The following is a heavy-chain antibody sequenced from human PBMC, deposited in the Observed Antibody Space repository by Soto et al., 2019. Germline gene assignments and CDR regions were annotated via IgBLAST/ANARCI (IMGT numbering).Heavy chain of an antibody. CDR3: ASRAYGGNSGVPYYYGMDV. V-gene: IGHV1-69*13. D-gene: IGHD2-21*02. Sequence: SVKVSCKASGGTFSSYAISWVRQAPGQGLAWMGGIIPIFGTANYAQKFQGRVTITADESTSTAYMELSSLRSEDTAVYYCASRAYGGNSGVPYYYGMDVGGQGTRGTVS. CDR1: GGTFSSYA. CDR2: IIPIFGTA. J-gene: IGHJ6*02.